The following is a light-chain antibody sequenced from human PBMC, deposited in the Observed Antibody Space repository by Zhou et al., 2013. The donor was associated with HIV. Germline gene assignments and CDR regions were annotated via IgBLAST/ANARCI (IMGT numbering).Light chain of an antibody. CDR2: GSS. V-gene: IGKV1-39*01. CDR1: QSISDW. CDR3: QQSYSSSPA. J-gene: IGKJ5*01. Sequence: DIQMTQSPSTLSASVGDRVTITCRASQSISDWLAWYQQKPGKAPKLLIYGSSTLQSGVPSRFSGSGSGTEFTLSISNLQPEDSATYYCQQSYSSSPAFGQGTRLEI.